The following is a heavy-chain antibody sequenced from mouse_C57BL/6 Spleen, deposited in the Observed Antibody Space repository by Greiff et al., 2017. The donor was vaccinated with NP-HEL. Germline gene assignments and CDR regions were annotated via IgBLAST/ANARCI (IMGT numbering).Heavy chain of an antibody. V-gene: IGHV1-26*01. CDR1: GYTFTDYY. D-gene: IGHD2-1*01. Sequence: EVQLQQSGPELVKPGASVKISCKASGYTFTDYYMNWVKQSHGKSLEWIGDINPNNGGTSYNQKFKGKATLTVDKSSSTAYMALRSLTSEDSAVYYCGSIYYGNYFDYWGQGTTLTVSS. CDR2: INPNNGGT. CDR3: GSIYYGNYFDY. J-gene: IGHJ2*01.